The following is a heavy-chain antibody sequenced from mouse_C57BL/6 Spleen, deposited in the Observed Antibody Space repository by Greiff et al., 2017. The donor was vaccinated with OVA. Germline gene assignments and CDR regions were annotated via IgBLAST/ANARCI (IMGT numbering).Heavy chain of an antibody. J-gene: IGHJ4*01. CDR2: INPNNGGT. V-gene: IGHV1-26*01. D-gene: IGHD2-2*01. Sequence: EVQLQQSGPELVKPGASVNISFHSSGYTFTDYYMNWVKQSHGKSLEWIGDINPNNGGTSYNQKFKGKATLTVDMSSSTAYMELRSLTSEDSAVYYCARSLSSYGYDFYYAMDYWGQGTSVTVSS. CDR3: ARSLSSYGYDFYYAMDY. CDR1: GYTFTDYY.